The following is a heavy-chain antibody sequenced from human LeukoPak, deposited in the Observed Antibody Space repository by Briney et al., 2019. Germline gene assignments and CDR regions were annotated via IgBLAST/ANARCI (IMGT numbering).Heavy chain of an antibody. V-gene: IGHV3-74*01. CDR3: ARSTIFGAYYFDY. J-gene: IGHJ4*02. CDR1: GFTFSSYR. CDR2: INSDGSST. D-gene: IGHD3-3*01. Sequence: PGGSLRLSCAASGFTFSSYRMHWVRQAPGKGLVWVSRINSDGSSTTYADSVKGRFTISRDNAKNSLYLQMNSLRAEDTALYYCARSTIFGAYYFDYWGQGTLVTVSS.